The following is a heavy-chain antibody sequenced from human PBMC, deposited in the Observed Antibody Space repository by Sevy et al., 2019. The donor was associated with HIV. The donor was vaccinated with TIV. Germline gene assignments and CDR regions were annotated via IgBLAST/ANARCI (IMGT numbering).Heavy chain of an antibody. CDR2: IADDGSDK. CDR3: ANSRGRYEGSSWLYYYYSMDV. J-gene: IGHJ6*02. Sequence: GGSLRLSCVADGFSFSRHGMHWARQAPGKGLEWVAVIADDGSDKEYAESVKGRFTVSRDNSKDTVYLQMNRLRLDDTGVYYCANSRGRYEGSSWLYYYYSMDVWGQGTTVTVSS. D-gene: IGHD2-2*01. CDR1: GFSFSRHG. V-gene: IGHV3-30*18.